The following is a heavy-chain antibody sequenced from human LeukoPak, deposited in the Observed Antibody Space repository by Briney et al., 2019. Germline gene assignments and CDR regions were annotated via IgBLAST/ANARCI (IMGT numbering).Heavy chain of an antibody. CDR2: IWYDGSDK. CDR1: GFTFSSYW. V-gene: IGHV3-30*02. Sequence: GGSLRLSCAASGFTFSSYWMSWVRQAPGKGLEWVTFIWYDGSDKYYADSVKGRFTISRDNSQSALYLQMTSLRSEDTAVYYCVKDQGGNFYDYMDVWGEGTTVTVSS. D-gene: IGHD3-16*01. J-gene: IGHJ6*03. CDR3: VKDQGGNFYDYMDV.